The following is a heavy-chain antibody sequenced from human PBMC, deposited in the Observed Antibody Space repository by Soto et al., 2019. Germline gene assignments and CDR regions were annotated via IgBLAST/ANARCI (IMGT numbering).Heavy chain of an antibody. Sequence: GGSQSLFCAASECTCSSYAMSKVRQAPGKGLEWVSAISGSGGSTYYADYVKGRFTISRDNSKNTLYLQMNSLRAEDTAVYYCAKDIYDRLGMAFDIWGQGTKVTVS. CDR1: ECTCSSYA. V-gene: IGHV3-23*01. J-gene: IGHJ3*02. D-gene: IGHD3-22*01. CDR2: ISGSGGST. CDR3: AKDIYDRLGMAFDI.